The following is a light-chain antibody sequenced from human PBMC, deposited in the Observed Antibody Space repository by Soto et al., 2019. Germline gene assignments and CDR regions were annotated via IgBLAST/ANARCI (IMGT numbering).Light chain of an antibody. CDR1: SSDVGGSNY. CDR3: SSFGGSSTR. J-gene: IGLJ2*01. V-gene: IGLV2-14*01. CDR2: DVS. Sequence: QSVLTQPASVSGSPGQSITISCTGTSSDVGGSNYVSWYQQHPGEAPKLMIYDVSYRPSGISNRFSGSKSGNTASLTISRLQAEDEADYFCSSFGGSSTRFGGGPKVTVL.